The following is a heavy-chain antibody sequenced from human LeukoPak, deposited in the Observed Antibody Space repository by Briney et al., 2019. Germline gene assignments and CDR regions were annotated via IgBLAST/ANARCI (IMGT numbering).Heavy chain of an antibody. J-gene: IGHJ4*02. V-gene: IGHV5-51*01. D-gene: IGHD5-18*01. CDR3: ARRTAMGPIDY. CDR2: IYPGDSDP. CDR1: GYRFTSYW. Sequence: GASLKISCKGSGYRFTSYWIGWGRQMPGKGLEWMGIIYPGDSDPRYSPSFQGQVTISADKSITTTYLQWSSLKASDTAMYYCARRTAMGPIDYWGQGTLVTVSS.